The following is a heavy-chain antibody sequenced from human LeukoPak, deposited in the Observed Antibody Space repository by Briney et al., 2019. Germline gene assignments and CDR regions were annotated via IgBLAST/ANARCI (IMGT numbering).Heavy chain of an antibody. V-gene: IGHV3-23*01. CDR1: GFTFSTYA. J-gene: IGHJ6*02. CDR2: ISGSGDST. Sequence: PGGSLRLSCAASGFTFSTYAVNWVRQAPGKGLEWVSTISGSGDSTYYADSVKGRFTISRDNSKNTLYLQMNSLRAEDTAVYYCARDNPDYGMDVWGQGTTVTVSS. CDR3: ARDNPDYGMDV.